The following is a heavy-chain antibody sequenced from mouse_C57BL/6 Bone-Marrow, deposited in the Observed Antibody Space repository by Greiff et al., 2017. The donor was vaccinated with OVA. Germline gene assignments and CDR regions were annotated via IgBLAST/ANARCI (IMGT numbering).Heavy chain of an antibody. J-gene: IGHJ2*01. V-gene: IGHV6-6*01. D-gene: IGHD4-1*01. CDR2: IRNKANNHAT. Sequence: DVMLVESGGGLVQPGGSMKLSCAASGFTFSDAWMDWVRQSPEKGLEWVAEIRNKANNHATYYAESVKGRFTIYRADSKMSVYLQMNRLRAEDTGIYDLTWRDWDRYYFDDWGKGTTLTVSS. CDR3: TWRDWDRYYFDD. CDR1: GFTFSDAW.